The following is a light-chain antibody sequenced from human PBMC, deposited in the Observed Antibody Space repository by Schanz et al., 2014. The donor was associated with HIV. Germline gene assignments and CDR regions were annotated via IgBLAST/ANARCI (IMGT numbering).Light chain of an antibody. J-gene: IGLJ1*01. CDR3: SSYTSSSTLYV. CDR1: GSDVGTYNL. V-gene: IGLV2-14*02. Sequence: QSVLTQPASVSGSPGQSITISCTGTGSDVGTYNLVSWYQRHPGKAPKLMIYEVNKRPSGVPDRFSGSKSGNTASLIVSGLQAEDEADYYCSSYTSSSTLYVFGTGTKLTVL. CDR2: EVN.